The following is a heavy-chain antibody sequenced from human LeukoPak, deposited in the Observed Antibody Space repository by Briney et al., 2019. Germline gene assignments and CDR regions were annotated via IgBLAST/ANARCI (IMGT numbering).Heavy chain of an antibody. V-gene: IGHV3-23*01. D-gene: IGHD7-27*01. CDR3: AKAPTGDFDF. CDR2: ITSYRRDT. Sequence: PGGSLRLSCEASGFTFSNYAMNWVRQTPGKGLEWVSSITSYRRDTYYADSVKGRFTISRDNSKSTLSLQMNSLRLEDTAVYYCAKAPTGDFDFWGQGTLVTVSS. CDR1: GFTFSNYA. J-gene: IGHJ4*02.